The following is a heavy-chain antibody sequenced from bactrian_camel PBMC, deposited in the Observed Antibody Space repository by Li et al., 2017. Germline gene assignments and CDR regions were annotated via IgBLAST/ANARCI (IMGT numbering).Heavy chain of an antibody. Sequence: VQLVESGGGLAQPGGSLRISCACSGFTFSKNWMYWVRQAPGKGLECLARITGGSGSRTVYADSVKGRFTISRDNAKNTLYLQMNSLKSDDSGVYYCAAEYGGSWSFDYWGQGTQVTVS. D-gene: IGHD6*01. V-gene: IGHV3S1*01. CDR3: AAEYGGSWSFDY. CDR2: ITGGSGSRT. CDR1: GFTFSKNW. J-gene: IGHJ4*01.